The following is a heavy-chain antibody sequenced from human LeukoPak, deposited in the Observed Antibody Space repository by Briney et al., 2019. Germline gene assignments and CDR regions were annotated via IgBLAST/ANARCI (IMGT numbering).Heavy chain of an antibody. V-gene: IGHV1-2*02. CDR3: ARDSAVLIMTNQFDY. Sequence: ASVKVSCKASGYTFTTYYMHWVRQAPGQGLEWMGWINPTSGGTNFAQKFQGRVTMTRDTSIITAYMELSSLRSDDTAVYYCARDSAVLIMTNQFDYWGQGSLVCVSS. CDR2: INPTSGGT. D-gene: IGHD3-16*01. CDR1: GYTFTTYY. J-gene: IGHJ4*02.